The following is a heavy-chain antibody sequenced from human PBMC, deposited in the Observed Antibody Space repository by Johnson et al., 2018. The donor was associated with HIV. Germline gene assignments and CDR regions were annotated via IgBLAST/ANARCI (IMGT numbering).Heavy chain of an antibody. CDR1: GFTFDDYA. CDR2: LSWNSISI. V-gene: IGHV3-9*01. Sequence: EVQLVEFGGGVVQPGRSLRLSCAASGFTFDDYAMHWVRKAPGKGLEWVSGLSWNSISIRYADSVKGRFTISRDNSKNTVFLQMNSLRSDDTAVYFCARDQAYRSSWAFSFDIWGQGTMVTVSS. CDR3: ARDQAYRSSWAFSFDI. J-gene: IGHJ3*02. D-gene: IGHD6-13*01.